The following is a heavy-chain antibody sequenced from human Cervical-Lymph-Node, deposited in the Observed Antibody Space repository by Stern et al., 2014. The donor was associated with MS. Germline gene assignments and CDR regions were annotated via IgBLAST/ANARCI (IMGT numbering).Heavy chain of an antibody. V-gene: IGHV3-30*18. J-gene: IGHJ6*02. D-gene: IGHD4-17*01. CDR2: ISSDGSKK. Sequence: VQLVESGGGVVQPGRSLRLSCAASGFTFSTYVMHWVRQAPGKGLEWVALISSDGSKKYYADSVLGRFTISRDNSRNTLFLQMNSLRTEDSAVYYCGKPIDPTGGVDVWGQGTTVTVSS. CDR1: GFTFSTYV. CDR3: GKPIDPTGGVDV.